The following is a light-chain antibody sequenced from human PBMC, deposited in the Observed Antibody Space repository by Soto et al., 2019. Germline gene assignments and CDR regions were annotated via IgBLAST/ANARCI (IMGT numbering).Light chain of an antibody. J-gene: IGKJ4*01. CDR2: GAS. V-gene: IGKV3-15*01. CDR3: QQYNNWPPLT. CDR1: QTVRSY. Sequence: EIVMTQSPATLSVSPGERVTLSCRASQTVRSYLAWYQQKPGQAPRLLIYGASTRATGISARFSGSGSGTEFSLTISSLQSEDVAVYYCQQYNNWPPLTFGGGTKVEIK.